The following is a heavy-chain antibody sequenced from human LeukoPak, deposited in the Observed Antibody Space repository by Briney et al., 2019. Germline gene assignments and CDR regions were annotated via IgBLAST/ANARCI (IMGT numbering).Heavy chain of an antibody. V-gene: IGHV3-11*04. Sequence: GGSLRLSCAASGLTFSDYYMSWIRQAPGKGLEWVSYISSSGSTTYYADSVKGRFTISRDNAKNSLYLQMNSLRAEDTAVYYCARDSRAGTVDYWGQGTLVTVSS. CDR1: GLTFSDYY. D-gene: IGHD1-1*01. CDR3: ARDSRAGTVDY. CDR2: ISSSGSTT. J-gene: IGHJ4*02.